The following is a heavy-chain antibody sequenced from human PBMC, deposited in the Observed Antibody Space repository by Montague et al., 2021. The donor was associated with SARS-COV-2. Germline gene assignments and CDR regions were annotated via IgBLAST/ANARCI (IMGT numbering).Heavy chain of an antibody. J-gene: IGHJ4*02. CDR2: TYYRSKWYT. D-gene: IGHD4-23*01. Sequence: CAISGDSVSSKSAAWNWIRQSPSRGLEWLGRTYYRSKWYTDYAVSVRSRITVNSDTSKSQFSLKLSSVTAADTGVYYCARWDPQTLTLIGLRGKSASDYWGQGTLVTVSS. V-gene: IGHV6-1*01. CDR1: GDSVSSKSAA. CDR3: ARWDPQTLTLIGLRGKSASDY.